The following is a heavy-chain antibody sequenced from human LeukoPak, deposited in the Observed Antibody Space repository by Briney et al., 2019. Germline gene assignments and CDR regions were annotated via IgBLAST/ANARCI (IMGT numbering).Heavy chain of an antibody. CDR1: NYTFSRHW. Sequence: GGSLKISCKGSNYTFSRHWIGWVRQTPEKGLEWMGIIYPSDSDSRYSPSVQGQVTFSVDGSINTACVQWSSLKASDTAMYYCARHHEYSSSSGAFDIWGQGTMVTVSS. CDR2: IYPSDSDS. CDR3: ARHHEYSSSSGAFDI. V-gene: IGHV5-51*01. D-gene: IGHD6-6*01. J-gene: IGHJ3*02.